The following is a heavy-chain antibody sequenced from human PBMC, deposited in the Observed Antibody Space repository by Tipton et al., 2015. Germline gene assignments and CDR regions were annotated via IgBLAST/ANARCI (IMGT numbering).Heavy chain of an antibody. D-gene: IGHD4-23*01. Sequence: TLSLTCAVSGGSISSSNWWSWVRQPPGKKLEWIGEIYHSGNTNYNPSLKSRVTISVDTSKTQFSLKVSSVTAADTAMYYCARARGRHGGLFDSWGQGTLVTVSS. J-gene: IGHJ4*02. CDR3: ARARGRHGGLFDS. V-gene: IGHV4-4*02. CDR2: IYHSGNT. CDR1: GGSISSSNW.